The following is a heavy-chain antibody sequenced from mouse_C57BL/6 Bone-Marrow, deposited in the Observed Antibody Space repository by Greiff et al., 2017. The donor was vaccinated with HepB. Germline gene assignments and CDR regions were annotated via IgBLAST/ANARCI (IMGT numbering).Heavy chain of an antibody. CDR1: GFAFSSYW. Sequence: QVQLQQSGAELVKPGASVKISCKASGFAFSSYWMNWVKQRPGKGLEWIGQIYPGDGDTNYNEKFKGKATLTADKSSSTAYMQLSSLTSEDSAVYFCARSGPYYDSSCLDYWGQGTTLTVSS. V-gene: IGHV1-80*01. J-gene: IGHJ2*01. D-gene: IGHD1-1*01. CDR3: ARSGPYYDSSCLDY. CDR2: IYPGDGDT.